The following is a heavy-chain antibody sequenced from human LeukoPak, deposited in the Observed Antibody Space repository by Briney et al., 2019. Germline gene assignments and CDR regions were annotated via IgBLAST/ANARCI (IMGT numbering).Heavy chain of an antibody. V-gene: IGHV3-23*01. J-gene: IGHJ4*02. Sequence: GGSLRLSCAASGFTFSSYAMSWVRQAPGKGLEWVSGISGSGGSTYYADSVKGRFTISRDNSKNTLYLQMNSLSAEDTAVYYCAKALREYYFDYWGQGTLVTVSS. CDR3: AKALREYYFDY. CDR2: ISGSGGST. D-gene: IGHD3-10*01. CDR1: GFTFSSYA.